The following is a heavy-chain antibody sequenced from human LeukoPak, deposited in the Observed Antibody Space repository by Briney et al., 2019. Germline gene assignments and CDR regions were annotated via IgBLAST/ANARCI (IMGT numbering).Heavy chain of an antibody. J-gene: IGHJ4*02. CDR3: ARVRTIAAVGPDFDY. D-gene: IGHD6-13*01. CDR2: ITSGGST. V-gene: IGHV1-46*01. CDR1: GYTFTSYY. Sequence: GASVKVPCKASGYTFTSYYMHWVRQAPGQGLEWMGIITSGGSTNYAQNFQGRVTMTRDTSTSTVYMELTSLGSEDTAVYYCARVRTIAAVGPDFDYWGQGTLVTVSS.